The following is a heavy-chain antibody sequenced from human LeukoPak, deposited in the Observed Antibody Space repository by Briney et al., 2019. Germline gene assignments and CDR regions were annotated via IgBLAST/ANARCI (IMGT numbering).Heavy chain of an antibody. V-gene: IGHV3-30-3*01. J-gene: IGHJ4*02. CDR1: GFTFSSYA. CDR3: ARRGSSGWLLFDY. D-gene: IGHD6-19*01. Sequence: PGGSLRLSCAASGFTFSSYAMHWVRQAPGKGLGWVAVISYGGSNKYYADSVKGRFTISRDNSKNTLYLQMNSLRAEDTAVYYCARRGSSGWLLFDYWGQGTLVTVSS. CDR2: ISYGGSNK.